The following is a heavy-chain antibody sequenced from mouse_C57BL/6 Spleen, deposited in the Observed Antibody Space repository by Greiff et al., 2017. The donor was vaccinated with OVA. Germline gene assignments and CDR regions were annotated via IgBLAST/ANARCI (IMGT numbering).Heavy chain of an antibody. D-gene: IGHD2-3*01. CDR1: GYTFTSYW. Sequence: QVHVKQPGAELVKPGASVKMSCKASGYTFTSYWITWVKQRPGQGLEWIGDIYPGSGSTNYNEKFKSKATLTVDTSSSTAYMQLSSLTSEDSAVYYCATVYDGYRFAYWGQGTLVTVSA. CDR2: IYPGSGST. J-gene: IGHJ3*01. CDR3: ATVYDGYRFAY. V-gene: IGHV1-55*01.